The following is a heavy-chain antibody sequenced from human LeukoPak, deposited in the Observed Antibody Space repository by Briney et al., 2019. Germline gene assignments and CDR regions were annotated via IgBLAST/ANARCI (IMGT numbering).Heavy chain of an antibody. V-gene: IGHV3-30*03. D-gene: IGHD3-22*01. CDR2: ISYDGSNK. CDR1: GFTFSSYG. Sequence: GSLRLSCAASGFTFSSYGMHWVRQAPGKGLEWVAVISYDGSNKYYADSVKGRFTISRDNSKNTLYLQMNSLRAEDTAVYYCATSDSSGYYDAFDIWGQGTMVTVSS. J-gene: IGHJ3*02. CDR3: ATSDSSGYYDAFDI.